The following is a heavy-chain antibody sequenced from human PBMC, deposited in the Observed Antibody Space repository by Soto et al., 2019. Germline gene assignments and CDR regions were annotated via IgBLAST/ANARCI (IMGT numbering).Heavy chain of an antibody. V-gene: IGHV4-39*01. D-gene: IGHD4-17*01. CDR2: IYSGGAT. Sequence: QLQLQESGPRLVKPSETLSLTCTVSGGSISGSISYWGWIRQPPEKGLEWIGSIYSGGATSYSPSLKTRVNLSVDTSKNQFSLNLTSATAADTAVYFCAGHARYGDIPFDLWGQGALVTVSS. CDR3: AGHARYGDIPFDL. J-gene: IGHJ4*02. CDR1: GGSISGSISY.